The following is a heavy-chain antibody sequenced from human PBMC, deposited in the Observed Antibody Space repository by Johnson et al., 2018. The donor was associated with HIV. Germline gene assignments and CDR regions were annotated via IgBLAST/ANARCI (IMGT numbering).Heavy chain of an antibody. V-gene: IGHV3-30*18. Sequence: QVQLVESGGGVVQPGRSLRLSCVASGFTFSSYGIHWVRQTPGKGLEWVAVISYNGTNTWYADSVQGRFTISRDTSKNTMYLQLNSLRPEDTAVYYCVKDRGGRFSGSYLSLRVGAFDIWGQGTLVTVSS. CDR3: VKDRGGRFSGSYLSLRVGAFDI. J-gene: IGHJ3*02. CDR2: ISYNGTNT. D-gene: IGHD1-26*01. CDR1: GFTFSSYG.